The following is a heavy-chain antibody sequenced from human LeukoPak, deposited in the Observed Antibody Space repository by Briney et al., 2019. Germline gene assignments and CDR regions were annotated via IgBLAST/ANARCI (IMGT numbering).Heavy chain of an antibody. CDR1: GGSISSSSYY. CDR2: IYYSGST. D-gene: IGHD4-17*01. V-gene: IGHV4-39*01. J-gene: IGHJ4*02. CDR3: ARLQDYGDYSDS. Sequence: PSETLSLTCTVSGGSISSSSYYWGWIRQPPGKGLEWIGSIYYSGSTYYNPSLKSRVTISVDTSKNQFSLKLSSVTAADTAVYYCARLQDYGDYSDSWGQGTLVTVSS.